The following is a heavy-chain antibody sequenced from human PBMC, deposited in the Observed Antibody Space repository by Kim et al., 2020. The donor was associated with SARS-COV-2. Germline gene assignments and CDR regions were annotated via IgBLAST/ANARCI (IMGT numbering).Heavy chain of an antibody. J-gene: IGHJ4*02. Sequence: GGSLRLSCAASGFTFSSYAMSWVRQAPGKGLEWVSAISGSGGSTYYADSVKGRFTISRDNSKNTLYLQMNSLRAEDTAVYYCAKGGIVVVTAIAYPYYFDYWGQGTLVTVSS. CDR2: ISGSGGST. V-gene: IGHV3-23*01. D-gene: IGHD2-21*02. CDR1: GFTFSSYA. CDR3: AKGGIVVVTAIAYPYYFDY.